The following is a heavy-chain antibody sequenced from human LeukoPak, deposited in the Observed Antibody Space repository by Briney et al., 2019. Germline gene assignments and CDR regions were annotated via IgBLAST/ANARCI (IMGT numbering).Heavy chain of an antibody. J-gene: IGHJ4*02. D-gene: IGHD6-19*01. CDR3: AKDVYSSGWYAIDY. Sequence: GGSLRLSCAASGFTFSSFAMGWVRQAPGKTLEWVSFIRGRSSDTYYADSVKGRFTISRDNSKNTLYLQMNSLRAEDTAVYYCAKDVYSSGWYAIDYWGQGTLVTVSS. CDR1: GFTFSSFA. CDR2: IRGRSSDT. V-gene: IGHV3-23*01.